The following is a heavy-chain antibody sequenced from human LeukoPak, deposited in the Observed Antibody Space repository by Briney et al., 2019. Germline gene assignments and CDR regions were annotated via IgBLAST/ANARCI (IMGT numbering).Heavy chain of an antibody. Sequence: GGSLRLSCAASGFTFSSYGMHWVRQAPGKGLEWVSAISGSGDSTYYADSVKGRFTISRDNSKDTLYLQMNSLRAEDTAVYYCAKGGLWFGKNDYWGQGTLVTVSS. J-gene: IGHJ4*02. CDR1: GFTFSSYG. CDR3: AKGGLWFGKNDY. V-gene: IGHV3-23*01. D-gene: IGHD3-10*01. CDR2: ISGSGDST.